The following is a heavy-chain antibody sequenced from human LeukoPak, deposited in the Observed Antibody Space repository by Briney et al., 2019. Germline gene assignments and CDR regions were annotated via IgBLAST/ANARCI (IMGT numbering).Heavy chain of an antibody. V-gene: IGHV4-59*01. Sequence: SETLSLTCTVSGGSISSYYWSWIRQPPGKGLEWIGYIYYSGSTNYNPSLKSRVTISVDTSKNQFSLKLSSVTAADTAVYYCASVLGTMIVEEFDYWGQGTLVTVSS. D-gene: IGHD3-22*01. CDR2: IYYSGST. CDR3: ASVLGTMIVEEFDY. J-gene: IGHJ4*02. CDR1: GGSISSYY.